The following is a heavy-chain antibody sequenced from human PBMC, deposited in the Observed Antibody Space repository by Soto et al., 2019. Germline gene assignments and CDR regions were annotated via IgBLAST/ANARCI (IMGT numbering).Heavy chain of an antibody. D-gene: IGHD3-10*01. J-gene: IGHJ6*02. CDR3: AREQGYYGSGAFYYYGMDV. Sequence: PGGSLRLSCAASGFTFSSYGMHWVRQAPGKGLEWVAVIWYDRSNKYYADSVKGRFTISRDNSKNTLYLQMNSLRAEDTAVYYCAREQGYYGSGAFYYYGMDVWGQGTTVTVSS. CDR1: GFTFSSYG. V-gene: IGHV3-33*01. CDR2: IWYDRSNK.